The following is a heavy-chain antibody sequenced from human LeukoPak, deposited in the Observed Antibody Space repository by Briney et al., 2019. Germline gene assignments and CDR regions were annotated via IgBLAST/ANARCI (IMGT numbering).Heavy chain of an antibody. Sequence: SETLSLTCSVSGASITRYYWTWIRQPVGKGLEWFGRLYTNGTVNYNPSLRSRVTISVDTSKNQFSLKLSSATAADTAVYYCARAGYSYGYWGQGTLVTVSS. CDR3: ARAGYSYGY. CDR1: GASITRYY. CDR2: LYTNGTV. D-gene: IGHD5-18*01. J-gene: IGHJ4*02. V-gene: IGHV4-4*07.